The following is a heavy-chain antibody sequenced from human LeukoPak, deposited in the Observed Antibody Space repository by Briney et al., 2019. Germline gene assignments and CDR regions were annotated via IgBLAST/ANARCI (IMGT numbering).Heavy chain of an antibody. CDR3: AREMAEYYFDY. V-gene: IGHV4-59*01. Sequence: TSETLSLTCTVSGGSISPYYWSWIRQPPGKGLEWIGYIYYSGSTNYNPSLKSRVTISVDTSKNQFSLKLSSVTAADTAVYYCAREMAEYYFDYWGQGTLVTVSS. CDR1: GGSISPYY. CDR2: IYYSGST. J-gene: IGHJ4*02.